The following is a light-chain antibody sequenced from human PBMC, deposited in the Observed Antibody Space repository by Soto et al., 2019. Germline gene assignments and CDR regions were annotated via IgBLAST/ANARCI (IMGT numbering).Light chain of an antibody. J-gene: IGKJ3*01. CDR1: QSISTW. V-gene: IGKV1-5*01. Sequence: DIQMTQSPSTLSASVGDRVTITCRASQSISTWLAWYQQKPGKAPKVLIYGASSLESGVPSRFSGSGSGTEFTLTISSLQPDAFATYYCQQYKNYLTFGPGTKVDIK. CDR2: GAS. CDR3: QQYKNYLT.